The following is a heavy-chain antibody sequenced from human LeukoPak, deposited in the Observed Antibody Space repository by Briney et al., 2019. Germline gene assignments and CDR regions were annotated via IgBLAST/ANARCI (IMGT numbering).Heavy chain of an antibody. D-gene: IGHD5-18*01. CDR3: AREEYSYGQSYYFDY. CDR2: IYSGGST. J-gene: IGHJ4*02. V-gene: IGHV3-66*01. CDR1: GFTVSSNY. Sequence: GGSLRLSCAASGFTVSSNYMSWVRQAPGKGLEWVSVIYSGGSTYYADPVKGRFTISRDNSKNTLYLQMNSLRAEDTAVYYCAREEYSYGQSYYFDYWGQGTLVTVSS.